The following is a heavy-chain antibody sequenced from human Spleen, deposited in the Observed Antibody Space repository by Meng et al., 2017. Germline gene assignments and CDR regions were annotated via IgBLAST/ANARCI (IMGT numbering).Heavy chain of an antibody. CDR3: ARRIASPGDYYFDY. V-gene: IGHV4-4*07. CDR2: IYTSGST. D-gene: IGHD6-13*01. Sequence: SETLSLTCTVSGGSISSYYWSWIRQPAGKGLEWIGRIYTSGSTNYNPSLKSRVTMSVDTSKNQFSLKLSSLTAADTAVYFCARRIASPGDYYFDYWGPGTLVTVSS. J-gene: IGHJ4*02. CDR1: GGSISSYY.